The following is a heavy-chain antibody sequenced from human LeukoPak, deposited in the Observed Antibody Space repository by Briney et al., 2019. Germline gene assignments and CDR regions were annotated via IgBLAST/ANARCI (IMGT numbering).Heavy chain of an antibody. V-gene: IGHV4-4*07. Sequence: SETLSLTCTVSGGSFSHYYWSWIRQPAGKGLEWIGRIHSSGTTNYNPSLKSRVTMSVETSKNQFSLKLTSVTAADTAVYYCARDPIDLHGNYWGQGTLVTVSS. J-gene: IGHJ4*02. CDR3: ARDPIDLHGNY. CDR1: GGSFSHYY. CDR2: IHSSGTT. D-gene: IGHD1-1*01.